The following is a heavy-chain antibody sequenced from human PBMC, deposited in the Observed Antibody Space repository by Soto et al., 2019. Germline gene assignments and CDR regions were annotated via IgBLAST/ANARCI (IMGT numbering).Heavy chain of an antibody. CDR2: ISSSGSYT. Sequence: GGSLRLSCAASGFTFIDYYMSWIRQAPWKGLEWVSYISSSGSYTKYADSVKGRFTISRDNAKNSLYLQMNSLSAEDTAVYYCARDYNSSRYYGMDVWGQGTTVTVYS. D-gene: IGHD6-6*01. V-gene: IGHV3-11*05. CDR3: ARDYNSSRYYGMDV. J-gene: IGHJ6*02. CDR1: GFTFIDYY.